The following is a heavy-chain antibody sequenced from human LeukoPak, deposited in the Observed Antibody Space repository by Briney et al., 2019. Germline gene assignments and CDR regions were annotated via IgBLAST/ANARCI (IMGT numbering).Heavy chain of an antibody. J-gene: IGHJ6*03. D-gene: IGHD6-19*01. V-gene: IGHV3-7*03. Sequence: GGSLRLSCTASGFTFSTYWMSWVRQAPGKGLEWVANIQQHGSESYYVDSVKGRFTISRDNAKNSLYLQMNSLRAEDTALYYCARVVGGWYSYYYYYMDVWGKGTTVTVSS. CDR1: GFTFSTYW. CDR3: ARVVGGWYSYYYYYMDV. CDR2: IQQHGSES.